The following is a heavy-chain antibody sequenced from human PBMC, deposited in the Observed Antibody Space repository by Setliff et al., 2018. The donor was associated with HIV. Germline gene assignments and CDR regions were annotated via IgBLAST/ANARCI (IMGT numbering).Heavy chain of an antibody. CDR1: GYSFTNYW. CDR2: IYPGDSDT. CDR3: ARHGQYGSGSYYNRPFDY. D-gene: IGHD3-10*01. V-gene: IGHV5-51*01. Sequence: PGESLKISCKGSGYSFTNYWIAWLRQMPGKGLECMGIIYPGDSDTRNSPSFQVQVTISADKSLSTAYLQWSSLKASDTAMYYCARHGQYGSGSYYNRPFDYWGQGTLVTVSS. J-gene: IGHJ4*02.